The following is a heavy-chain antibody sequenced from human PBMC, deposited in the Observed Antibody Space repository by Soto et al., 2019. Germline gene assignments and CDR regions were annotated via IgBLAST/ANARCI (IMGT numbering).Heavy chain of an antibody. V-gene: IGHV2-5*01. D-gene: IGHD5-18*01. CDR3: ARVDTAIIHDAFDI. Sequence: QITLKESGPTLLKPTETLTLTCTFSGFSFTTGGVGVGWIRQPPGKALEWLALIYWNEDKLYSPSLKTRLTITNDTSKNHVVLTMANMDPVDTGTYFCARVDTAIIHDAFDIWGQGTLVTVSS. J-gene: IGHJ3*02. CDR1: GFSFTTGGVG. CDR2: IYWNEDK.